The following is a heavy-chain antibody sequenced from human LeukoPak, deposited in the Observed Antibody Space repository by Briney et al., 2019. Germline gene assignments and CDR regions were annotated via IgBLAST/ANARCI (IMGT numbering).Heavy chain of an antibody. Sequence: SETLSLTCTVSGGSISSYYWSWIRQPPGKGLEWIGYIYYSGSTNYNPSLKSRVTISVDTSKNQFSLKLSSVTAADTAVYYSARGTQYYDSSGYYRYWGQGTLVTVSS. CDR1: GGSISSYY. V-gene: IGHV4-59*01. CDR2: IYYSGST. CDR3: ARGTQYYDSSGYYRY. D-gene: IGHD3-22*01. J-gene: IGHJ4*02.